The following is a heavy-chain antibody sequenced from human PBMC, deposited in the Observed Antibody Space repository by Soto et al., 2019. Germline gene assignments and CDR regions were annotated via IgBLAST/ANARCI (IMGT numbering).Heavy chain of an antibody. V-gene: IGHV3-23*01. CDR1: GFTFSSYA. J-gene: IGHJ5*02. CDR2: ISGSGGST. CDR3: ALGAGTSLGGWFDP. Sequence: VRLSCAASGFTFSSYAVSWVRQAPGKGLEWVSVISGSGGSTYYADSVKGRFTISRDNSKNTLYLQMNSLRAEDTAVYYCALGAGTSLGGWFDPWGQGTLVTVSS. D-gene: IGHD3-16*01.